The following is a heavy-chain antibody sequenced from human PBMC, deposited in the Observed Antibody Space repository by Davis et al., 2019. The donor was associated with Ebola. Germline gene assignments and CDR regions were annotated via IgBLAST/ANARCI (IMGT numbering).Heavy chain of an antibody. Sequence: ASVKVSCKVSGYSLSELSMHWVRQAPGQGREWMGWINPNSGATNSAQMFQGRVTLTRDTSISTAYMELSGLRSDDTAVYYCARGTCRGGNCYPSLSWFDPWGQGTLVTVSA. V-gene: IGHV1-2*02. D-gene: IGHD2-15*01. CDR3: ARGTCRGGNCYPSLSWFDP. J-gene: IGHJ5*02. CDR2: INPNSGAT. CDR1: GYSLSELS.